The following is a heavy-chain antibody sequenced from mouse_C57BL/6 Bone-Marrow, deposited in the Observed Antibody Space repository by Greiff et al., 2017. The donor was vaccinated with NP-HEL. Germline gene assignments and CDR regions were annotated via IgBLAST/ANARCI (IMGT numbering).Heavy chain of an antibody. J-gene: IGHJ3*01. CDR3: ASSTVVEAWFAY. Sequence: DVKLQESGGGLVQPGGSLKLSCAASGFTFSDYYMYWVRQTPEKRLEWVAYISNGGGSTYYPDTVKGRFTISRDNAKNTLYLQMSRLKSEDTAMYYCASSTVVEAWFAYWGQGTLVTVSA. CDR1: GFTFSDYY. CDR2: ISNGGGST. D-gene: IGHD1-1*01. V-gene: IGHV5-12*01.